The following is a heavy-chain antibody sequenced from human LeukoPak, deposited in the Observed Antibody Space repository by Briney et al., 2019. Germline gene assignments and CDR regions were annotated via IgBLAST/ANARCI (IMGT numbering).Heavy chain of an antibody. CDR2: IYYSGST. J-gene: IGHJ4*02. Sequence: SETLSLTCTVSGGSISPYYWSWIRQPPGKGLEWIGYIYYSGSTNYNPSLKSRVTISVDTSKNQFSLKLSSVTAADTAVYYCARDILPGFWGQGTLVTVSS. V-gene: IGHV4-59*01. D-gene: IGHD3-9*01. CDR1: GGSISPYY. CDR3: ARDILPGF.